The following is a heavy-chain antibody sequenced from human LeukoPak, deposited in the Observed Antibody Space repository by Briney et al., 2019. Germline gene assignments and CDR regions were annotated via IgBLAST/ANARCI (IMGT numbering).Heavy chain of an antibody. CDR2: ISGNTGAT. J-gene: IGHJ3*02. CDR1: GFTFKNFV. Sequence: GGSLRLSCAASGFTFKNFVMTWVRQAPGQGLDWVSAISGNTGATYYADSVKGRFTISRDNSKNTLYLQMNSLRAEDTAVYYCAKDRGGSYFENAFDIWGQGTMVTVSS. CDR3: AKDRGGSYFENAFDI. D-gene: IGHD1-26*01. V-gene: IGHV3-23*01.